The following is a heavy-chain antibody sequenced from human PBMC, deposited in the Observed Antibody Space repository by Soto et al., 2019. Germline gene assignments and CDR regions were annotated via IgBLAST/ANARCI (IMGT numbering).Heavy chain of an antibody. CDR3: ARVATTYYYYGMDV. V-gene: IGHV1-2*04. Sequence: QVQLVQSGAEVKKPGASVKVSCKASGYTFTGYYMHWVRQAPGQGLEWMGWINPNSGGTNYAQKLQGWVTMTRDTSISTAYMELSRLRSDDTAVYYCARVATTYYYYGMDVWGQGTTVTVSS. CDR1: GYTFTGYY. D-gene: IGHD5-12*01. CDR2: INPNSGGT. J-gene: IGHJ6*02.